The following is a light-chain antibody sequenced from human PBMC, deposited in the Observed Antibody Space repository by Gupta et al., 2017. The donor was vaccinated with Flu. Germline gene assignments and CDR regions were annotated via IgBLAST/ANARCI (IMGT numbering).Light chain of an antibody. CDR3: LSHTTTRTYV. Sequence: QSALTQPASVSGSPGQSITISCTGTRSDVGSDKYVSWYQQHPGKAPKLMIFEVSGRPSGVSDRFSGSKSGNTASLTISGLQAEDEADYYCLSHTTTRTYVFGTGTEVTVL. J-gene: IGLJ1*01. CDR1: RSDVGSDKY. CDR2: EVS. V-gene: IGLV2-14*01.